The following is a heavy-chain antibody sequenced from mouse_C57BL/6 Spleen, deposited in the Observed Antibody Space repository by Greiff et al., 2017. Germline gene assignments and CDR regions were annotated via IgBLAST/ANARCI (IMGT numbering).Heavy chain of an antibody. CDR2: IHPNSGST. D-gene: IGHD1-1*01. CDR3: AIWGYYGSSPDY. V-gene: IGHV1-64*01. J-gene: IGHJ2*01. CDR1: GYTFTSYW. Sequence: VQLQQPGAELVKPGASVKLSCKASGYTFTSYWMHWVKQRPGQGLEWIGMIHPNSGSTNYNEKFKSKATLTVDKSSSTAYMQLSSLTSEDSAVYYCAIWGYYGSSPDYWGQGATLTVSS.